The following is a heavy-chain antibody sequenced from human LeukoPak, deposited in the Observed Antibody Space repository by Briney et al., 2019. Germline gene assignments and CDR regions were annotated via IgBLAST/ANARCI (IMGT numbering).Heavy chain of an antibody. CDR2: IYYSGST. J-gene: IGHJ3*02. D-gene: IGHD6-13*01. CDR1: GGSISSSSYY. V-gene: IGHV4-39*01. Sequence: PSETLSLTCTVSGGSISSSSYYWGWIRQPSGTGLEWIGSIYYSGSTYYNPSLKSRVTISVDTSKNQFSLKLSSVTAADTAVYYCATRKNIAAAGTIAFDIWGQGTMVTVSS. CDR3: ATRKNIAAAGTIAFDI.